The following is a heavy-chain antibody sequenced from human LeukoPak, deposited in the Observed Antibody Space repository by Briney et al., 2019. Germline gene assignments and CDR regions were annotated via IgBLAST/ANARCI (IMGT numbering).Heavy chain of an antibody. CDR3: ARDLHYYVAMDG. Sequence: GGSLRLSCAASGFTFSSYAMSWVRQAPGKGLEWVSSIGSDNKPHYSESVKGRFAISRDNSKSMLFLQLNSLRAEDTALYYCARDLHYYVAMDGWGQGTTVTVSS. CDR1: GFTFSSYA. CDR2: IGSDNKP. V-gene: IGHV3-23*01. J-gene: IGHJ6*02. D-gene: IGHD3-10*02.